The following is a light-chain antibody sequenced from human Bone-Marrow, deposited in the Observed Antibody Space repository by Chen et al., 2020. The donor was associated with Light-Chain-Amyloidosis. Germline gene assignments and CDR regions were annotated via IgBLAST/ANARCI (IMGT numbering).Light chain of an antibody. CDR1: NIGSTS. CDR2: DDS. J-gene: IGLJ3*02. CDR3: QVWDRSSDRPV. V-gene: IGLV3-21*02. Sequence: SYVLTQPSSVSVAPGQTATIACGGNNIGSTSVHWYQRTPCQAPLLVVYDDSDRPSGIPERLSGSNSGNTATLTISRVEAGDEADYYCQVWDRSSDRPVFGGGTKLTVL.